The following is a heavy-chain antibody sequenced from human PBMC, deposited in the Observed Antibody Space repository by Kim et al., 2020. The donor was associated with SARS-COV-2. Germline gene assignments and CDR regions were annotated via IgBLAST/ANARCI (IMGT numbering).Heavy chain of an antibody. Sequence: SETLSLTCSVSGGPIRSYYWTWIRQAPGRKLEWIGYVYHTGNTNYNPPLRGRVTISLDTSKRQFSLTLTSVTAADTAVYYCASTGVGAVGWFDPWGQGTLVSVSS. CDR3: ASTGVGAVGWFDP. CDR1: GGPIRSYY. CDR2: VYHTGNT. J-gene: IGHJ5*02. D-gene: IGHD1-26*01. V-gene: IGHV4-59*01.